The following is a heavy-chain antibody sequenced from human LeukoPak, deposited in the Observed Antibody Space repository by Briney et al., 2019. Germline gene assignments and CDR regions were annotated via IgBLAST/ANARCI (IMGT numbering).Heavy chain of an antibody. CDR2: IGPDGSTT. CDR3: ARGAQLTDY. V-gene: IGHV3-64*01. Sequence: GGSLRLSCAASGFTFYTYGMHWVRQAPGKGLEYVSGIGPDGSTTYYANSVKGRFTISRDNSKYMLYLQMDSLTADDLAVYYRARGAQLTDYWGQGTLVTVSS. J-gene: IGHJ4*02. D-gene: IGHD6-13*01. CDR1: GFTFYTYG.